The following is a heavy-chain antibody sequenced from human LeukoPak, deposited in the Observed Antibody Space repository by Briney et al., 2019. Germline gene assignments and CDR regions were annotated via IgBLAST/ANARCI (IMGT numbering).Heavy chain of an antibody. CDR1: GGSISSRSYY. CDR3: ARDPLSYDYGDYRWFDP. D-gene: IGHD4-17*01. CDR2: IYYSGST. J-gene: IGHJ5*02. V-gene: IGHV4-39*07. Sequence: SETLSLTCTVSGGSISSRSYYWGWIRQPPGKGLEWIGSIYYSGSTYYNPSLKSRVTISVDTSKNQFSLKLSSVTAADTAVYYCARDPLSYDYGDYRWFDPWGQGTLVTVSS.